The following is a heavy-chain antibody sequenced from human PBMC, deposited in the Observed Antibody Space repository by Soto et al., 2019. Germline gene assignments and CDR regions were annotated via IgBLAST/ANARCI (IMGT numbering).Heavy chain of an antibody. CDR1: GYTFTSYD. D-gene: IGHD6-13*01. CDR3: ARGSIAAAGTPYYYYGMDV. CDR2: MNPNSGNT. V-gene: IGHV1-8*01. Sequence: ASVKVSCKASGYTFTSYDINWVQQATGQGLEWMGWMNPNSGNTGYAQKFQGRVTMTRNTSISTAYMELSSLRSEDTAVYYCARGSIAAAGTPYYYYGMDVWGQGTTVTVSS. J-gene: IGHJ6*02.